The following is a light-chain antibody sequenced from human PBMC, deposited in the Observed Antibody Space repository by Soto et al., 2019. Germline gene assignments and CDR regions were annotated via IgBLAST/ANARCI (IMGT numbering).Light chain of an antibody. J-gene: IGLJ1*01. CDR3: CSHAGDNTYA. Sequence: QSVLTQPPSASGSPGQSVTISCTGTSSDVGGYNYVSWYQQHPGKAPKLMIYEVTKRPSGVPDRFSGSKSGNTASLTVSGLQAEDEADYFCCSHAGDNTYASGTGTKVTVL. CDR2: EVT. V-gene: IGLV2-8*01. CDR1: SSDVGGYNY.